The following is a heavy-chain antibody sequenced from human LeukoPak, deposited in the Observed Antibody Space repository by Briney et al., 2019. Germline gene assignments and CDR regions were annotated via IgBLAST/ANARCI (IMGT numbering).Heavy chain of an antibody. CDR2: IYTSGST. Sequence: SETLSLTCTVSGGSISSYYWSWIRQPAGKGLEWIGRIYTSGSTNYNPSLKSRVTMSVDTSKNQFSLKLSSVTAADTAVYYCARESYDYPNWYFDLWGRGTLVTVSS. CDR3: ARESYDYPNWYFDL. J-gene: IGHJ2*01. D-gene: IGHD4-11*01. V-gene: IGHV4-4*07. CDR1: GGSISSYY.